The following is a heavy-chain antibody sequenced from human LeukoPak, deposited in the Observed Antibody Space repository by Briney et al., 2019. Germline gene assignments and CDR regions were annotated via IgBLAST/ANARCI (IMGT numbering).Heavy chain of an antibody. Sequence: SGTLSLTCAVSGGSISSSNWWSWVRQPPGKGLEWIGEIYHSGSTNYNPSLKSRVTISVDKSKNQFSLKLSSVTAAETAVYYCARRRGTTDWIGHFDYWGQGTLVTVSS. D-gene: IGHD4-11*01. CDR2: IYHSGST. J-gene: IGHJ4*02. CDR1: GGSISSSNW. CDR3: ARRRGTTDWIGHFDY. V-gene: IGHV4-4*02.